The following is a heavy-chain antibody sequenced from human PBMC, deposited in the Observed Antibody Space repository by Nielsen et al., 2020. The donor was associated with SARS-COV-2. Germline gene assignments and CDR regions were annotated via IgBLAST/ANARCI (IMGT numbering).Heavy chain of an antibody. V-gene: IGHV3-13*04. D-gene: IGHD5-18*01. CDR3: ARAAGTAIDY. Sequence: GESLKISCAASGFNFSSYDMFWVRQATGKGLEWVATIDSAGDTFYPGSVKGRFSVSRENGKNSLFLQMNSLRDGDTAVYYCARAAGTAIDYWGQGTLVTVSS. J-gene: IGHJ4*02. CDR1: GFNFSSYD. CDR2: IDSAGDT.